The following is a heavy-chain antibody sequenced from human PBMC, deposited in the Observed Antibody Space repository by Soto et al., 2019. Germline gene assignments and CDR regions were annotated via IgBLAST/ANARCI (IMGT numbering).Heavy chain of an antibody. CDR1: GYTFTSYY. CDR2: INPSGGST. Sequence: ASVKVSCKASGYTFTSYYMHWVRQAPGQGLEWMGIINPSGGSTSYAQKFQGRVTMTRDTSTSTVYMELSSLRSEDTAVYYCARDLAVDGSSEGFYYCYGMDVWGQGTKVTVYS. D-gene: IGHD6-19*01. CDR3: ARDLAVDGSSEGFYYCYGMDV. J-gene: IGHJ6*02. V-gene: IGHV1-46*01.